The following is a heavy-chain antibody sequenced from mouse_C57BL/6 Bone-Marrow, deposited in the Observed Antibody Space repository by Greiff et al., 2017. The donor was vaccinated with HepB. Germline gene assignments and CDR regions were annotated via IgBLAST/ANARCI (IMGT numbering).Heavy chain of an antibody. CDR2: ISDGGSYT. CDR3: ERDHGYYWYFDV. CDR1: GFTFSSYA. J-gene: IGHJ1*03. D-gene: IGHD2-2*01. V-gene: IGHV5-4*01. Sequence: EVMLVESGGGLVKPGGSLKLSCAASGFTFSSYAMSWVRQTPEKRLEWVATISDGGSYTYYPDNVKGRFTISRDNAKNNLYLQMSHLKSEDTAMYYCERDHGYYWYFDVWGTGTTVTVSS.